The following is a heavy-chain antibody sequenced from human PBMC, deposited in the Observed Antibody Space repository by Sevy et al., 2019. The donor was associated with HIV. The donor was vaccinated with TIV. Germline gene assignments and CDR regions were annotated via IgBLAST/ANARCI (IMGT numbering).Heavy chain of an antibody. Sequence: SETLSLTCTVSGGSISSSSYYWGWIRQPPGKGLEWIGSIYYSGSTYYNPSLKSRVTISVDTSKNQFSLKLSSVTAADTAVYYCARHSAGYRAAGTTNWFDPWGQGTLVTVSS. J-gene: IGHJ5*02. V-gene: IGHV4-39*01. CDR3: ARHSAGYRAAGTTNWFDP. CDR1: GGSISSSSYY. CDR2: IYYSGST. D-gene: IGHD6-13*01.